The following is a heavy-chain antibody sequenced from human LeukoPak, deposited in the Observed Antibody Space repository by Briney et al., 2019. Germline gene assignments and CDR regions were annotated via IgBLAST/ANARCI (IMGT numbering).Heavy chain of an antibody. CDR1: GFTFSSYS. Sequence: GGSLRLSCAASGFTFSSYSMNWVRQAPGKGLEWVSYISSSSSTIYYADSVKGRFTISRDNAKNSLYLQMNSLRAEDTAVYYCARRYSSGYYPPYYFDYWGQGTLVTVSS. CDR3: ARRYSSGYYPPYYFDY. D-gene: IGHD3-22*01. V-gene: IGHV3-48*04. J-gene: IGHJ4*02. CDR2: ISSSSSTI.